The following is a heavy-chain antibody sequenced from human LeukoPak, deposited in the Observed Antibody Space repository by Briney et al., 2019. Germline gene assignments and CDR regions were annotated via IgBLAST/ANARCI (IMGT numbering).Heavy chain of an antibody. CDR2: ISSSSSTI. D-gene: IGHD6-13*01. Sequence: GGSLRLSCAASGFTFSSYSMNWVRQAPGKGLEGVSYISSSSSTIYYADSVKGRFTISRDNAKNSLYLQMNSLRAEDTAVYYCAREPTYSSSWYTSCDYWGQGTLVTVSS. CDR3: AREPTYSSSWYTSCDY. V-gene: IGHV3-48*01. J-gene: IGHJ4*02. CDR1: GFTFSSYS.